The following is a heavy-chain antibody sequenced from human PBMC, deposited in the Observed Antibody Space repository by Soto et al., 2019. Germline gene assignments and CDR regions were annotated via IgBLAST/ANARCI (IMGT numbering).Heavy chain of an antibody. CDR2: ISAYNGNT. V-gene: IGHV1-18*01. CDR1: GYTFTSYG. J-gene: IGHJ4*02. CDR3: ARVFCSSTSCYLVYFDY. D-gene: IGHD2-2*01. Sequence: GASVKVSCKASGYTFTSYGISWVRQAPGQGLEWMGWISAYNGNTNYAQKLQGRVTMTTDTSTSTAYMELRSLRSDDTAVYYCARVFCSSTSCYLVYFDYWGQGTLVTVSS.